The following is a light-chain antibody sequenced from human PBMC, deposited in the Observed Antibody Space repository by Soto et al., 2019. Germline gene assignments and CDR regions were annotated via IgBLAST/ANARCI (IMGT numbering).Light chain of an antibody. CDR1: SSNIGAGYD. CDR3: QSYDSSLSGYV. Sequence: QCVLTQPPSASGAPGQRVTISCTWSSSNIGAGYDVHWYQQLPGTAPKLLIYGNSNRPSGVPDRFSGSKSGTSASLAITGIQAEDEADYYCQSYDSSLSGYVFGPGTKLTVL. V-gene: IGLV1-40*01. J-gene: IGLJ1*01. CDR2: GNS.